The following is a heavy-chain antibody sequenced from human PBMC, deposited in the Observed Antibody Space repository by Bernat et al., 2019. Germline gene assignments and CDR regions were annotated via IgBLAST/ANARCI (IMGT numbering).Heavy chain of an antibody. V-gene: IGHV1-46*01. J-gene: IGHJ5*02. CDR2: INPSGGST. Sequence: QVQLVQSGAEVKKPGASVKVSCKASGYTFTSYYMHWVRQAPGQGLEWMGIINPSGGSTSYAQKFQGRVTMTRDTSTSTVYMELSSLRSEDTAVYYCARDHAYGDQGDWFDPWGQGTLVTVSS. D-gene: IGHD4-17*01. CDR1: GYTFTSYY. CDR3: ARDHAYGDQGDWFDP.